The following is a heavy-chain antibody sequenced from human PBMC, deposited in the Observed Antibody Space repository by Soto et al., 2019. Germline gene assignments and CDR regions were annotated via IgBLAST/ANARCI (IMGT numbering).Heavy chain of an antibody. CDR2: ITSSSSTI. D-gene: IGHD2-15*01. CDR3: ARDNGIAGSFDP. J-gene: IGHJ5*02. Sequence: GGSLRLSCAASGFTFSTYSMNWARQAPGKGLEWIAYITSSSSTIFYADSVKGRFTISRDNAKNSLYLQMNSLRDEDTSVYYCARDNGIAGSFDPWGQGTLVTVSS. V-gene: IGHV3-48*02. CDR1: GFTFSTYS.